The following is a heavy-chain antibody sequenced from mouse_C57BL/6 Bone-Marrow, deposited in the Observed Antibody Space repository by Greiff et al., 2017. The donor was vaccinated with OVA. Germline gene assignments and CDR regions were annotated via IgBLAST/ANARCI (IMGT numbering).Heavy chain of an antibody. J-gene: IGHJ3*01. CDR1: GFTFSDYG. CDR2: ISNLAYSM. D-gene: IGHD1-1*01. V-gene: IGHV5-15*01. CDR3: AIVYYYGWFAY. Sequence: EVQVVESGGGLVQPGGSLKLSCAASGFTFSDYGMAWVRQAPRQGPEWVAFISNLAYSMYYADTVTGRFTIARENAKNTLYLEMSRLRSEDTAMYYCAIVYYYGWFAYWGQGTLVTVSA.